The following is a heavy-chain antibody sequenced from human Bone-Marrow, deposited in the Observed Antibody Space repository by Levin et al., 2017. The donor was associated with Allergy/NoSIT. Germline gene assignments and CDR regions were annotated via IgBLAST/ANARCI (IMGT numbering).Heavy chain of an antibody. CDR2: IYPGDSDT. CDR1: GYSFTSYW. Sequence: RGESLKISCKGSGYSFTSYWIGWVRQMPGKGLEWMGIIYPGDSDTRYSPSFQGQVTISADKSISTAYLQWSSLKASDTAMYYCARLRQGYSSGWYSYRSTPATYYFDYWGQGTLVTVSS. V-gene: IGHV5-51*01. CDR3: ARLRQGYSSGWYSYRSTPATYYFDY. J-gene: IGHJ4*02. D-gene: IGHD6-19*01.